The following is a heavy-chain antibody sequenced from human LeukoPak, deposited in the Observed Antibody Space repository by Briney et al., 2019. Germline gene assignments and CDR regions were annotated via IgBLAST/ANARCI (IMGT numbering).Heavy chain of an antibody. CDR1: GGSISSSSYY. Sequence: SETLSLTCTLAGGSISSSSYYWGWIRQPPGKGLEWIGSIGSIYYSGNTYYNPSLKSRFSISVDTSKNQFSLKLSSVTAAETAVYYCARLDCSSTNCYTLGDAFDLWGQGTMVTVSS. CDR2: IYYSGNT. CDR3: ARLDCSSTNCYTLGDAFDL. J-gene: IGHJ3*01. V-gene: IGHV4-39*01. D-gene: IGHD2-2*02.